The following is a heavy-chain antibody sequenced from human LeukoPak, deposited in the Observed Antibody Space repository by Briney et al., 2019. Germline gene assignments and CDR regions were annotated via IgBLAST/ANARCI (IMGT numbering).Heavy chain of an antibody. V-gene: IGHV4-39*07. D-gene: IGHD3-10*01. CDR1: GGSISSSSYY. CDR3: ARDSAEGSGSYRYYFDY. Sequence: SETLSLTCTVSGGSISSSSYYWGWIRQPPGKGLEWIGSIYYSGSTYYNPSLKSRVTISVDTSKNQFSLKLSSVTAADTAVYYCARDSAEGSGSYRYYFDYWGQGTLVTVSS. J-gene: IGHJ4*02. CDR2: IYYSGST.